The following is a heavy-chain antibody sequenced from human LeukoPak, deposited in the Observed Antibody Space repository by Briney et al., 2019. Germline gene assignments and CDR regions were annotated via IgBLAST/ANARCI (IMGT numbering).Heavy chain of an antibody. D-gene: IGHD4-17*01. J-gene: IGHJ4*02. CDR1: LYTFTKYF. CDR2: INPNGGGT. CDR3: ARDDYGDLQYFEN. Sequence: ASVNVSCKPSLYTFTKYFLHLVRQAPGHGLEWMGWINPNGGGTIYAQKFQGRVTMTRDTSISTAYMEVSRLTSDDTAVYYCARDDYGDLQYFENWGQGTLVTVSS. V-gene: IGHV1-2*02.